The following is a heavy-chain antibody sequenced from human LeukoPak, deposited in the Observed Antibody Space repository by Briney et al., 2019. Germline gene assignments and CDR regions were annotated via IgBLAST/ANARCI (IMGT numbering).Heavy chain of an antibody. Sequence: SETLSLTCAVYGGSFIGYDWTWIRQPPGKGLEWIGEINHSGGTNYNPSLKNRVTISVDTSKNQFSLKLSSVTAADTAVYYCASLARGGNWFDPWGQGTLVTVSS. CDR3: ASLARGGNWFDP. D-gene: IGHD6-6*01. CDR2: INHSGGT. V-gene: IGHV4-34*01. J-gene: IGHJ5*02. CDR1: GGSFIGYD.